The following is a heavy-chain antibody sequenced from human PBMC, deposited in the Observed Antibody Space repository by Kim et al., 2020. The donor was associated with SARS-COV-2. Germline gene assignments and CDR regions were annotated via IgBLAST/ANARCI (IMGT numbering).Heavy chain of an antibody. V-gene: IGHV1-69*01. J-gene: IGHJ6*02. D-gene: IGHD1-26*01. CDR3: ARPESIVGATGGMDV. Sequence: QKCQGRVTITADESTSTAYMELSSLRSDDTAVYYCARPESIVGATGGMDVWGQGTTVTVSS.